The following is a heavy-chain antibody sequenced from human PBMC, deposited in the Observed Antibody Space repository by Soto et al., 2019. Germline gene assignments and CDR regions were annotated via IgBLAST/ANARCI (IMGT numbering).Heavy chain of an antibody. V-gene: IGHV3-23*01. J-gene: IGHJ4*02. CDR3: AKDKSVRNFVVTPSYFDY. D-gene: IGHD2-21*02. CDR1: GFTFSSYA. CDR2: ISGSGGST. Sequence: GGSLRLSCAASGFTFSSYAMSWVRQAPGKGLEWVSAISGSGGSTYYADSVKGRFTISRDNSKNTLYLQMNSLRAEDTAVYYCAKDKSVRNFVVTPSYFDYWGQGTLVTVSS.